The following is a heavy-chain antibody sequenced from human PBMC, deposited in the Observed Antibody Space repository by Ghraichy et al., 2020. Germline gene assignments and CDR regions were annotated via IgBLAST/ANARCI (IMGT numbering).Heavy chain of an antibody. J-gene: IGHJ6*02. D-gene: IGHD2-2*01. CDR3: ARVDVVVPAVPVSLTVYYYYGMNV. CDR2: ISSSSSYI. Sequence: GGSLRLSCAASGFTFSSYSMNWVRQAPGKGLEWVSSISSSSSYIYYADSVKGRFTISRDNAKNSLYLQMNSLRAEDTAVYYCARVDVVVPAVPVSLTVYYYYGMNVWGQGTTVTVSS. V-gene: IGHV3-21*01. CDR1: GFTFSSYS.